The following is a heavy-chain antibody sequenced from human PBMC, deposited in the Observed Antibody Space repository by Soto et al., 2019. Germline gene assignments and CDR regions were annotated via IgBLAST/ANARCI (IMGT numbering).Heavy chain of an antibody. Sequence: GASVKVSCKASGYTFTSYDINWVRQATGQGLEWMGWMNPNSGNTGYAQKFQGRVTMTRNTSISTAYMELSSLRSEDTAVYYCARVYYDILTGYLSWFDPWGQGTLVTVS. CDR3: ARVYYDILTGYLSWFDP. CDR1: GYTFTSYD. D-gene: IGHD3-9*01. V-gene: IGHV1-8*01. J-gene: IGHJ5*02. CDR2: MNPNSGNT.